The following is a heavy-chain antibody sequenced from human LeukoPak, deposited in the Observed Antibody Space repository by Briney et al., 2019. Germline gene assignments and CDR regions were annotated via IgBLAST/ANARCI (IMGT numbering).Heavy chain of an antibody. CDR3: ARVTHGDYDRSTFDI. V-gene: IGHV1-69*01. CDR2: IIPIFGTA. Sequence: VASVTVSCKASGGTFSSYAISWVRQAPGQGLEWMGGIIPIFGTANYAQKFQGRVTITADESTSTAYMELSSLRSEDTAVYYCARVTHGDYDRSTFDIWGQGTMVTVSS. J-gene: IGHJ3*02. D-gene: IGHD4-17*01. CDR1: GGTFSSYA.